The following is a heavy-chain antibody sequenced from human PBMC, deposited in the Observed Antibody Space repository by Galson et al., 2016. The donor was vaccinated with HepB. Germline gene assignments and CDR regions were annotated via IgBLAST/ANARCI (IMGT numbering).Heavy chain of an antibody. V-gene: IGHV1-3*01. D-gene: IGHD3-3*01. Sequence: SVKVSCKASGYTFSSYAIHWVRQAPGQRPEWMGWINPGNGNTKYSQKFQDRVSIIKDTSASTAYMELSSLRSEDTAVYYCARQDYDFWSAIKYYYYYYMDVWGKGTPVTVSS. CDR1: GYTFSSYA. CDR2: INPGNGNT. J-gene: IGHJ6*03. CDR3: ARQDYDFWSAIKYYYYYYMDV.